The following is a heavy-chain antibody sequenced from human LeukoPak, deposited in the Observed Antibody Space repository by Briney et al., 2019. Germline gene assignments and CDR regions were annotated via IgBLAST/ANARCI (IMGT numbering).Heavy chain of an antibody. CDR1: GDSISSSSFY. Sequence: PSETLSLTCTVSGDSISSSSFYWGWIRQPPGKGLEWIGSIYYSGSTYYNPSLKSRVTISVDTSKNQFSLKLPSVTAADTAIFYCARGGWQWLPHFDYWGQGTLVTVSS. D-gene: IGHD6-19*01. V-gene: IGHV4-39*01. CDR2: IYYSGST. CDR3: ARGGWQWLPHFDY. J-gene: IGHJ4*02.